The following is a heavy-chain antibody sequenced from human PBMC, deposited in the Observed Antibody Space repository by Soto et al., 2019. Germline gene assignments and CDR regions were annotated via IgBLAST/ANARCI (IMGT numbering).Heavy chain of an antibody. J-gene: IGHJ3*02. V-gene: IGHV3-21*01. D-gene: IGHD3-9*01. CDR2: ISSSSSYI. Sequence: GGSLRLSCAASGFTFSSYSMNWVRQAPGKGLEWVSSISSSSSYIYYADSVKGRFTISRDNAKNSLYLQMNSLRAEDTAVYYCARAIQTYDRDAFDIWGQGTMVTVSS. CDR1: GFTFSSYS. CDR3: ARAIQTYDRDAFDI.